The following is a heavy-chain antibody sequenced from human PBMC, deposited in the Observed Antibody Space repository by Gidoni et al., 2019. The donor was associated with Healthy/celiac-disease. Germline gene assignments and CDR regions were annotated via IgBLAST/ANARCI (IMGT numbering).Heavy chain of an antibody. D-gene: IGHD2-21*02. CDR3: ARDRVSAIVVVTAAHYYYYGMDV. Sequence: EVQLVESGGGLVKPGGSLRLSCAASGFTFSSYSMTWVRQAPGKGLGWVSSISSSSSYIYYADSVKGRFTISRDNAKNSLDLQMNSLRAEDTAVYYCARDRVSAIVVVTAAHYYYYGMDVWGQGTTVTVSS. CDR1: GFTFSSYS. V-gene: IGHV3-21*01. CDR2: ISSSSSYI. J-gene: IGHJ6*02.